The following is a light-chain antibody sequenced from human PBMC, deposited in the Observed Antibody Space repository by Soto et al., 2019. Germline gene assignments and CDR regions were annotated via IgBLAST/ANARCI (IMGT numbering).Light chain of an antibody. CDR3: QRYDASLT. CDR2: GAS. V-gene: IGKV3-20*01. CDR1: QTVPNNY. J-gene: IGKJ1*01. Sequence: EIVLTQSPGTLSLSVGERATLSCRSSQTVPNNYLVWYQQKPGQTPTVLIYGASNRAAGIPDRFSGSGSGTDFALSISRQDPEDFAVYYCQRYDASLTFGKGTRVE.